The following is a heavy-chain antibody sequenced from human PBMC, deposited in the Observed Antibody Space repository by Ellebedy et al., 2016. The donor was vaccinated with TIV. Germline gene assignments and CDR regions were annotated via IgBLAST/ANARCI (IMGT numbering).Heavy chain of an antibody. CDR2: IYHSGST. D-gene: IGHD1-7*01. CDR3: ARDRTGTSFDY. V-gene: IGHV4-38-2*02. CDR1: GGSISSYY. J-gene: IGHJ4*02. Sequence: SETLSLTCAVSGGSISSYYWSWIRQPPGKGLEWIGSIYHSGSTYYNPSLKSRVTISVDTSKNQFSLKLSSVTAADTAVYYCARDRTGTSFDYWGQGTLVTVSS.